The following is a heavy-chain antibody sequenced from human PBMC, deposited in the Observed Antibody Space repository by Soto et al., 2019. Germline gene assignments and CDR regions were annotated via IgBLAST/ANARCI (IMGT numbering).Heavy chain of an antibody. V-gene: IGHV4-34*01. Sequence: SETLSLTCAVYGGSFSGYYWSWIRQPPGKGLEWIGEINHSGSTNYNPSLKSRVTISVDTSKNQFSLKLSSVTAADTAVYYCAREPQNHNYYYYDMDVWGKGTTVTVSS. CDR2: INHSGST. CDR1: GGSFSGYY. J-gene: IGHJ6*03. CDR3: AREPQNHNYYYYDMDV.